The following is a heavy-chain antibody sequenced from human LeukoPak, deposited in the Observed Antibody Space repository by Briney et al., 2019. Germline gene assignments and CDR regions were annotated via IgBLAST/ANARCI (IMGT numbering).Heavy chain of an antibody. CDR1: GGSFSGYY. Sequence: SETLSLTCAVYGGSFSGYYWSWIRQPPGKGLEWIGEINHSGSTNYNPSLKSRVTISVDTSKNQFSLKLSSVTAADTAVYYCARGASIAAAGTSFFDYWGQGTLVTVSS. CDR3: ARGASIAAAGTSFFDY. CDR2: INHSGST. V-gene: IGHV4-34*01. D-gene: IGHD6-13*01. J-gene: IGHJ4*02.